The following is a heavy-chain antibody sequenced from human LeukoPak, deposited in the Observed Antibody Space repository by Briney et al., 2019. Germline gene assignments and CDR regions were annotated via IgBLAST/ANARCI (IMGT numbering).Heavy chain of an antibody. J-gene: IGHJ4*02. Sequence: ASVKVSCKASGYIFTSYDINWVRQATGQGLEWMGWMNPNSGNTGYAQKFQGRVTMTRNTSISTAYMELSSLRSEDTAVYYCARGLGEYSGYVVSDYWGQGTLVTVSS. V-gene: IGHV1-8*01. CDR2: MNPNSGNT. CDR3: ARGLGEYSGYVVSDY. CDR1: GYIFTSYD. D-gene: IGHD5-12*01.